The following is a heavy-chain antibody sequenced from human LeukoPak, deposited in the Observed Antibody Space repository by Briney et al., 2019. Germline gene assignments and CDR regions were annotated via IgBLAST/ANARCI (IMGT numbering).Heavy chain of an antibody. D-gene: IGHD2-15*01. CDR1: GYTFTSYY. J-gene: IGHJ4*02. CDR3: ARGYCSAGDCYELDY. CDR2: INPKNGGT. Sequence: ASVKVSCKASGYTFTSYYMHWVRQAPGQGLEWMGWINPKNGGTNYAQKFHGRVTMTGDTSISTAYMDLSRLTSDDTAVYYCARGYCSAGDCYELDYWGQGTLVTVSS. V-gene: IGHV1-2*02.